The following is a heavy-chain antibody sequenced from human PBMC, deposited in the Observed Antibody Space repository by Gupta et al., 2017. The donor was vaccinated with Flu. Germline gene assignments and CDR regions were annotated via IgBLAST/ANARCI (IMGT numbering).Heavy chain of an antibody. Sequence: EVIQSGGEMKKPGASVTVSCKASGYRFLNYGITWVRQVPGQGPEWMGWINTETGDTKYAQKLQGRVFMTTDASTGTGYMELRSLRFDDTAVYYCATGEKVEKGVPQYNNYFRMDVWGQGTTVTVSS. CDR2: INTETGDT. J-gene: IGHJ6*01. CDR3: ATGEKVEKGVPQYNNYFRMDV. CDR1: GYRFLNYG. D-gene: IGHD5-24*01. V-gene: IGHV1-18*04.